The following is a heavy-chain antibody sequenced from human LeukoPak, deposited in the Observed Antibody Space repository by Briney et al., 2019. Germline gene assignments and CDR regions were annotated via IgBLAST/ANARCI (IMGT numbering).Heavy chain of an antibody. Sequence: GGSLRLSCAASGFTFSSCAMHWVRQAPGKGLEWVAVISYDGSNKYYADSVKGRFTISRDNSKNTLYLQMNSLRAEDTAVYYCARDPPAFITLYYFDYWGQGTLVTVSS. CDR2: ISYDGSNK. CDR1: GFTFSSCA. J-gene: IGHJ4*02. D-gene: IGHD3-22*01. CDR3: ARDPPAFITLYYFDY. V-gene: IGHV3-30-3*01.